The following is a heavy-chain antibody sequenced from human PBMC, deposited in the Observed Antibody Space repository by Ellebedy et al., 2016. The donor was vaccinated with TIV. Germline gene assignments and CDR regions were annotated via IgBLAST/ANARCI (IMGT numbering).Heavy chain of an antibody. D-gene: IGHD3-10*01. CDR3: ARDLSYYYGSGFDGNYYYGMDV. V-gene: IGHV1-18*01. CDR1: GYTFTSYG. J-gene: IGHJ6*02. CDR2: ISAYNGNT. Sequence: ASVKVSXXASGYTFTSYGISWVRQAPGQGLEWTGWISAYNGNTNYAQKLQGRVTMTTDTSTSTAYMELRSLRSDDTAVYYCARDLSYYYGSGFDGNYYYGMDVWGQGTTVTVSS.